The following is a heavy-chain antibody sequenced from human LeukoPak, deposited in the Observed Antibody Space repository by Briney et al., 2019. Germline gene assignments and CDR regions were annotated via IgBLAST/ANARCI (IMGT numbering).Heavy chain of an antibody. V-gene: IGHV3-13*01. J-gene: IGHJ6*02. CDR2: IGTAGDT. CDR1: GFTFSSYD. D-gene: IGHD2-2*01. CDR3: ARDQDCSSTSCYDEYGMDV. Sequence: GGSLRLYCAASGFTFSSYDMHWVRQATGKGLEWVSAIGTAGDTYYPGSVKGRFTISRENAKNSLYLQMNSLRAGDTAVYYCARDQDCSSTSCYDEYGMDVWGQGTTVTVSS.